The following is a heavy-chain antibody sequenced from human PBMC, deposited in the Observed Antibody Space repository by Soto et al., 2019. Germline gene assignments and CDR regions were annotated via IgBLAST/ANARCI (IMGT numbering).Heavy chain of an antibody. V-gene: IGHV4-31*03. CDR3: ARAIENYYDSSGYSGAFDI. CDR2: IYYSGST. Sequence: SETLSLTCTVSGGSISSGGYYWSWIRQHPGKGLEWIGYIYYSGSTYYNPSLKSRVTISVDTSKNQFSLKLSSVTAADTAVYYCARAIENYYDSSGYSGAFDIWGQGTMVTVSS. J-gene: IGHJ3*02. D-gene: IGHD3-22*01. CDR1: GGSISSGGYY.